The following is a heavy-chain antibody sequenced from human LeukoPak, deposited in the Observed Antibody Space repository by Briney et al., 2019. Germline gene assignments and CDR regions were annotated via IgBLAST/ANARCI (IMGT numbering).Heavy chain of an antibody. J-gene: IGHJ4*02. D-gene: IGHD6-13*01. CDR1: GGSFSGYY. V-gene: IGHV4-34*01. CDR3: ARVSLAAAGRPFDY. Sequence: SETLSLTCAVCGGSFSGYYWSWIRQPPGKGLEWIGEINHSGSTNYNPSLKSRVTISVDTSKNQFSLKLSSVTAADTAVYYCARVSLAAAGRPFDYWGQGTLVTVSS. CDR2: INHSGST.